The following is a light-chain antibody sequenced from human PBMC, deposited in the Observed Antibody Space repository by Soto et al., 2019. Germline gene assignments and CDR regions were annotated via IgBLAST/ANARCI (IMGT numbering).Light chain of an antibody. Sequence: QSALTQPASVSGSPGQSITISCTGTGSDVGGYNYVSWYQQHPGKAPKLMIYDVNNRPSGVSNRFSGSKSGNTASLTISGLQAEDEADYSCSSYTIRSTVVFGGGTKLTVL. CDR1: GSDVGGYNY. CDR3: SSYTIRSTVV. CDR2: DVN. V-gene: IGLV2-14*03. J-gene: IGLJ2*01.